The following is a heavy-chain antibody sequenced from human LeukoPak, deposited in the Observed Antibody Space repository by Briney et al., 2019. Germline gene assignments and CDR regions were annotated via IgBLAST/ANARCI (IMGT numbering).Heavy chain of an antibody. J-gene: IGHJ4*02. Sequence: GGSLRLSCAASGFTFSSYGMHWVRRAPGKGLEWLAFIRYDGSNKYYAYAVKGRFTISRDNAKNTISRQMNSLRAEDTAVYYCAKDRYGGTTPYYFDYWGQGTLVTVSS. D-gene: IGHD1-7*01. V-gene: IGHV3-30*02. CDR1: GFTFSSYG. CDR3: AKDRYGGTTPYYFDY. CDR2: IRYDGSNK.